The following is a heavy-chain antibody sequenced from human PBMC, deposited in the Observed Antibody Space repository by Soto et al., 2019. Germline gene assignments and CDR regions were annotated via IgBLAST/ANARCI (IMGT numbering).Heavy chain of an antibody. V-gene: IGHV1-46*03. CDR1: GYTFTSHY. D-gene: IGHD5-12*01. J-gene: IGHJ4*02. CDR2: INPSGGST. Sequence: ASVKVSCKTSGYTFTSHYIHWVRQAPGQGLEWMGIINPSGGSTTYAQNFQGRVTVTRDTSTTTVYMELSSLRSEDTAVYYCARGRWLPYFDYWGQGTLVTVSS. CDR3: ARGRWLPYFDY.